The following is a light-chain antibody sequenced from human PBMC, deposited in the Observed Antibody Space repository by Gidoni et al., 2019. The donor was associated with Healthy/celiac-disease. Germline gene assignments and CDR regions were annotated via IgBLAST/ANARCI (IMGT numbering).Light chain of an antibody. CDR1: QSISSW. V-gene: IGKV1-5*01. CDR2: DAS. Sequence: DIQMTQSPSTLSASVGDRVTITCRASQSISSWLAWYQQKPGQAPTLLIYDASSLESGVPSRFSGSGSGTEFTLTLSSLQPDDFATYYCQQYNSYSWTFGQGTKVEIK. J-gene: IGKJ1*01. CDR3: QQYNSYSWT.